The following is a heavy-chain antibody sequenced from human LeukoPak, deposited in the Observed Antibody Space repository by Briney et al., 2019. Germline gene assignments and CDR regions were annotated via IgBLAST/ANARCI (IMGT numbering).Heavy chain of an antibody. CDR2: IYYSGST. Sequence: PSETLSLTCTVSGGSISSSSYYWGWIRQPPGKGLEWIGSIYYSGSTYYNPSLKSRVTISVDTSKNQFSLKLSSVTAADTAVYYCARVNPGGIAARRRYYYYYMDVWGKGTTVTVSS. D-gene: IGHD6-6*01. J-gene: IGHJ6*03. CDR3: ARVNPGGIAARRRYYYYYMDV. CDR1: GGSISSSSYY. V-gene: IGHV4-39*07.